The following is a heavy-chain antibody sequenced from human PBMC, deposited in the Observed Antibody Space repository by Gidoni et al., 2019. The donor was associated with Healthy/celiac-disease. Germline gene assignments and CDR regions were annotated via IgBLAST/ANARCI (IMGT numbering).Heavy chain of an antibody. V-gene: IGHV3-30-3*01. CDR3: ARSYLGRLLYRPVDY. CDR2: ISYDGSNK. Sequence: QVQLVESGGGVVQPGRSLRLSCAASGFTFRSYAMHWVRQAPGKGLEWVAVISYDGSNKYYADSVKGRFTISRDNSKNTLYLQMNSLRAEDTAVYYCARSYLGRLLYRPVDYWGQGTLVTVSS. J-gene: IGHJ4*02. CDR1: GFTFRSYA. D-gene: IGHD3-3*01.